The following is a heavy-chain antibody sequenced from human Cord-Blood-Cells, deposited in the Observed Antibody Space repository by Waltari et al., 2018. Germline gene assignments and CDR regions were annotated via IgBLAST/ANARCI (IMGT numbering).Heavy chain of an antibody. Sequence: QVQLQESGPGLVKPSQTLSLTCPVSVGSISSGGYYWSWLRQPPGKGLEWIGYIYYSGSTYYNPSLKSRVTISVDTSKNQFSLKLSSVTAADTAVYYCARDRGVVGRRKDTYWYFDLWGRGTLVTVSS. CDR3: ARDRGVVGRRKDTYWYFDL. CDR2: IYYSGST. D-gene: IGHD1-26*01. J-gene: IGHJ2*01. CDR1: VGSISSGGYY. V-gene: IGHV4-31*03.